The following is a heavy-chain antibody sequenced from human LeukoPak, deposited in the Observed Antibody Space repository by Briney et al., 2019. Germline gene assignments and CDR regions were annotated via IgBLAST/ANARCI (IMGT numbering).Heavy chain of an antibody. Sequence: ASVKVSCKASGYTFTGYYMHWVRQAPGQGLEWMGWINPNSGGTNYAQKFQGRVTMTRDTSISTAYMELSRLRSDDTAVYYCATNWTPRRYFQHWGQGTLVTVSS. D-gene: IGHD1-1*01. V-gene: IGHV1-2*02. CDR3: ATNWTPRRYFQH. CDR2: INPNSGGT. J-gene: IGHJ1*01. CDR1: GYTFTGYY.